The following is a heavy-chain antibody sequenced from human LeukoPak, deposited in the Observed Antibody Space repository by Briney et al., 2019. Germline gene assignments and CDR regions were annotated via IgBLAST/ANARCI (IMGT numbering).Heavy chain of an antibody. CDR2: IKEDGSEK. Sequence: GGSLRLSCAVSGFTFSSFWMSWVRQAPGKGLEWVAAIKEDGSEKNYVDSVKGRFTISRDNAKNTLYLQMDSLRVEDTAVYFCARGAHVLDIWGQGTMVTVSS. CDR1: GFTFSSFW. V-gene: IGHV3-7*04. J-gene: IGHJ3*02. CDR3: ARGAHVLDI. D-gene: IGHD3-10*02.